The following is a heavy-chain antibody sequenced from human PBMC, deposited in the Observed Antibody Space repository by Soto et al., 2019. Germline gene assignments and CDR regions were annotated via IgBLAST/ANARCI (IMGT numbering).Heavy chain of an antibody. CDR2: IYYTGTT. V-gene: IGHV4-39*07. CDR1: GGSIRSSSFY. Sequence: PSETLSLTCTVSGGSIRSSSFYWGWIRQPPGKGLEWIGGIYYTGTTYYNPSLKSRVTISVDTSKNQFSLKLSSVTAADTAVYYCARVWAGGGITGTTGYDYWGQGTLVTVSS. D-gene: IGHD1-20*01. J-gene: IGHJ4*02. CDR3: ARVWAGGGITGTTGYDY.